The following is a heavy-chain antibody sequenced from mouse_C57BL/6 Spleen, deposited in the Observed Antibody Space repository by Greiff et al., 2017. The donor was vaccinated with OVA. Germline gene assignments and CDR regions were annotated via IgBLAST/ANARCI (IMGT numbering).Heavy chain of an antibody. D-gene: IGHD4-1*01. J-gene: IGHJ4*01. CDR1: GYPFSSSW. Sequence: QVQLQQSGPELVKPGASVKISCKASGYPFSSSWMNWVKQRPGKGLEWIGRIYPGDGDTNYNGKFKGKATLTADKSSSTAYMQLSSLTSADSAVYFCARHWAYYAMDYWGQGTSVTVSS. CDR2: IYPGDGDT. V-gene: IGHV1-82*01. CDR3: ARHWAYYAMDY.